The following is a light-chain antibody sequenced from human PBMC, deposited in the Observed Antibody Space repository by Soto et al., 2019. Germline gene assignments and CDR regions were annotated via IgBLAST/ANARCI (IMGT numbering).Light chain of an antibody. CDR3: HQRQSWPRT. Sequence: EVMITQSRATLSVYAGESATLSSEGSQGIGATFAWYQHNPGQPTRLLIYDTSTRATGVPNRFSGSRSGAEFTLTINRLQSEDFAVYYCHQRQSWPRTFGQGTKVDIK. CDR1: QGIGAT. CDR2: DTS. V-gene: IGKV3-15*01. J-gene: IGKJ1*01.